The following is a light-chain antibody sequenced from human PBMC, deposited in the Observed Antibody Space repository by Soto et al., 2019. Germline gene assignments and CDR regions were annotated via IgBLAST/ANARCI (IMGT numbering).Light chain of an antibody. CDR3: QQLYRYPIT. J-gene: IGKJ5*01. CDR1: QGISNS. V-gene: IGKV1-9*01. CDR2: SAS. Sequence: DVQLTQSPSFMSLSAGDRVTITCRASQGISNSLAWYQQKPGKAPKLLIYSASTLQSGVPSRFSGGFSGTEIPLTISSLQPEDFATYYCQQLYRYPITFGQGTRLEIK.